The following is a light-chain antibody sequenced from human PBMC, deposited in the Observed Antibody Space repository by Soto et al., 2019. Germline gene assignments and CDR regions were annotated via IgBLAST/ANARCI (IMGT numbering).Light chain of an antibody. Sequence: QSALTQPRSVSGSPGQSVTISCTGTSSDVGGYNYVSWYQQHPGKAPKLMIYDVSKRPSGVPDRFSGSKSGNTASLTISGLQAEDEADYYCCSYAGSYTLFGGGTKVTAL. CDR1: SSDVGGYNY. J-gene: IGLJ2*01. V-gene: IGLV2-11*01. CDR2: DVS. CDR3: CSYAGSYTL.